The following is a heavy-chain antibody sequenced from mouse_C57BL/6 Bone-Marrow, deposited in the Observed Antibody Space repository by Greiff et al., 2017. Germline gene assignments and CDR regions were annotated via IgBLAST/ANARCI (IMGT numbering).Heavy chain of an antibody. CDR3: AREGDYYGSSNYFDY. CDR1: GYAFSSYW. D-gene: IGHD1-1*01. Sequence: QVQLQQSGAELVKPGASVKISCKASGYAFSSYWMNWVKQRPGKGLEWIGQIYPGDGDTNYNGKFQGKATLTADKSSSTAYMQLSSLTSEDSAVYFCAREGDYYGSSNYFDYWGQGTTLTVSS. CDR2: IYPGDGDT. V-gene: IGHV1-80*01. J-gene: IGHJ2*01.